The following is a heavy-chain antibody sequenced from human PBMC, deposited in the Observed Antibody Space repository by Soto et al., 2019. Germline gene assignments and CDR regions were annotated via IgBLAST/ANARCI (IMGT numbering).Heavy chain of an antibody. CDR1: GGSISSGGYY. V-gene: IGHV4-31*03. J-gene: IGHJ5*02. Sequence: NPSETLSLTCTVSGGSISSGGYYWSWIRQHPWKGPEWIGYIYYSGSTYYNPSLKSRVTISVDTSKNQFSLKLSSVTAADTAVYYCARGCEYQLLFISAWFDPWGQGXLVTVHS. CDR3: ARGCEYQLLFISAWFDP. D-gene: IGHD2-2*01. CDR2: IYYSGST.